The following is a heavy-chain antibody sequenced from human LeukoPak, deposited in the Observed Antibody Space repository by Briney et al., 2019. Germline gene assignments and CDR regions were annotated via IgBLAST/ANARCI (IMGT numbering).Heavy chain of an antibody. CDR1: GGSISSSSYY. J-gene: IGHJ4*02. CDR2: IYYSGST. CDR3: ARGSSGWYLACDY. V-gene: IGHV4-39*01. D-gene: IGHD6-19*01. Sequence: ASETLSLTCTVSGGSISSSSYYWGWIRQPPGKGLEWIGSIYYSGSTYYNPSLKSRVTISVDTSKNQFSLKLSSVTAADTAVYYCARGSSGWYLACDYWGQGTLVTVSS.